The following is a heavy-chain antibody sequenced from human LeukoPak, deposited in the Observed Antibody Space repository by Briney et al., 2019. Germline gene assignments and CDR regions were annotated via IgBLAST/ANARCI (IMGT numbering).Heavy chain of an antibody. CDR3: ARSNNIVGATYFDY. CDR1: GFTFSNYA. Sequence: GGSPRLSCAASGFTFSNYAMHWVRQAPGKGLEYISSISSDGGSTYYADSVKGRFTISRDNSKNTLYLQMGRLRAEDMAVYYCARSNNIVGATYFDYWGQGTLVTVSS. CDR2: ISSDGGST. D-gene: IGHD1-26*01. V-gene: IGHV3-64*02. J-gene: IGHJ4*02.